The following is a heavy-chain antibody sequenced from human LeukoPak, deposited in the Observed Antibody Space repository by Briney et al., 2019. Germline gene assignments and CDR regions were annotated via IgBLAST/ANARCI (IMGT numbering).Heavy chain of an antibody. V-gene: IGHV1-18*01. CDR2: ISAYNGNT. Sequence: ASVKVSCKASGYTFTSYGISWVRQAPGQGLEWMGWISAYNGNTNYAQRLQGRVTMTTDTSTSTAYMELRSLRSDDTAVYYCARVSLADYTFDYWGQGTLVTVSS. D-gene: IGHD4-11*01. CDR3: ARVSLADYTFDY. CDR1: GYTFTSYG. J-gene: IGHJ4*02.